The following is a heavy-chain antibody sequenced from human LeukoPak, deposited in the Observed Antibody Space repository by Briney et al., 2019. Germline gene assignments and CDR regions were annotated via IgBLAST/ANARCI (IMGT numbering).Heavy chain of an antibody. D-gene: IGHD4-11*01. V-gene: IGHV4-4*07. Sequence: SETLPLTCTVSGDSINDYHWSWIRQPAGKGLEWIGRIYTSGSTNYNPSLKSRVTMTVDTSESQISLKMRSVTAADTAVYYCARELTVKGTDWFDSWGQGTLVTVSS. CDR1: GDSINDYH. J-gene: IGHJ5*01. CDR3: ARELTVKGTDWFDS. CDR2: IYTSGST.